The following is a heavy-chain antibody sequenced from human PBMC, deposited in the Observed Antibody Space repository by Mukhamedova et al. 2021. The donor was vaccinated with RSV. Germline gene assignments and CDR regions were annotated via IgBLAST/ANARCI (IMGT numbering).Heavy chain of an antibody. CDR3: AKEGSVAARYGMDV. Sequence: GRFTISRDNSKNTLYLQVNSLRAEDKAVYYCAKEGSVAARYGMDVWGQGTTVTVSS. V-gene: IGHV3-23*01. D-gene: IGHD6-19*01. J-gene: IGHJ6*02.